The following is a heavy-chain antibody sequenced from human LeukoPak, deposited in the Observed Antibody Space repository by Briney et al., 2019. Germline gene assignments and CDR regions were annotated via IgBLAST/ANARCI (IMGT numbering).Heavy chain of an antibody. J-gene: IGHJ4*02. CDR3: TTFLIEAASEGFDY. CDR1: GFTFSGSV. D-gene: IGHD6-13*01. V-gene: IGHV3-73*01. CDR2: IRSKANSYAT. Sequence: GRSLRLSCAASGFTFSGSVMHWVRQASGKGLEWVGRIRSKANSYATAYAASVKGRFTISRDDSKNTAYLQMNSLKTEDTAVYYCTTFLIEAASEGFDYWGQGTLVTVSS.